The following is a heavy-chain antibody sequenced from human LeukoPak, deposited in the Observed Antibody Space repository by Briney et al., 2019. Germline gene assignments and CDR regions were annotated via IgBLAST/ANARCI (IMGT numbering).Heavy chain of an antibody. J-gene: IGHJ6*02. CDR3: AKGPGVMVRGVSGPYGMDV. CDR1: GFTFSSYA. V-gene: IGHV3-23*01. CDR2: ISGSGGST. D-gene: IGHD3-10*01. Sequence: GGSLRLSCAASGFTFSSYAMSWVRQAPGKGLEWVSAISGSGGSTYYADPVKGRFTISRDNSKNTLYLQMNSLRAEDAAVYYCAKGPGVMVRGVSGPYGMDVWGQGTTVTVSS.